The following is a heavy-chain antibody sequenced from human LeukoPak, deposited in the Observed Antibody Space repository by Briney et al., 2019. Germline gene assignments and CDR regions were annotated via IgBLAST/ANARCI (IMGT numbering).Heavy chain of an antibody. CDR2: MNPNSGNT. V-gene: IGHV1-8*01. J-gene: IGHJ5*02. CDR3: ARGPNKSDGGNSGSAWFDP. CDR1: GYTFTTYD. Sequence: GASVKVSCKASGYTFTTYDINWVRQATGQGLEWVGWMNPNSGNTGYAQKFQGRVTMTRNTSISTAYMELSGLRSEDTAVYYCARGPNKSDGGNSGSAWFDPWGQGTLVTVSS. D-gene: IGHD4-23*01.